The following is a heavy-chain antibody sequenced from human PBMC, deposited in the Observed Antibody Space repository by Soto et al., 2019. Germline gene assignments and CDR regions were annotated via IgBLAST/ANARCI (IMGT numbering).Heavy chain of an antibody. Sequence: SETLSLTCSVSGGSISSGSYYWGWIRQTPGKGLEWIGNISYAGSTYYNPSLKSRVTISVDTSRIQFSLQLNSVTADDTAVYDYVRLIGNSWLDPWGQGTLVTVSS. J-gene: IGHJ5*02. V-gene: IGHV4-39*01. CDR1: GGSISSGSYY. CDR3: VRLIGNSWLDP. D-gene: IGHD1-26*01. CDR2: ISYAGST.